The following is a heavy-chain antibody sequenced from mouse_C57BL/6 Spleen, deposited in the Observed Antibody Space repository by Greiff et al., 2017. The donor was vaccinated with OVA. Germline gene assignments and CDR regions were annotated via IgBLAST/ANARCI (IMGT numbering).Heavy chain of an antibody. CDR3: ARRGSSYGFDY. D-gene: IGHD1-1*01. V-gene: IGHV1-80*01. CDR1: GYAFSSYW. Sequence: VQRVESGAELVKPGASVKISCKASGYAFSSYWMNWVKQRPGKGLEWIGQIYPGDGDTNYNGKFKGKATLTADKSSSTAYMQLSSLTSEDSAVYFCARRGSSYGFDYWGQGTTLTVSS. CDR2: IYPGDGDT. J-gene: IGHJ2*01.